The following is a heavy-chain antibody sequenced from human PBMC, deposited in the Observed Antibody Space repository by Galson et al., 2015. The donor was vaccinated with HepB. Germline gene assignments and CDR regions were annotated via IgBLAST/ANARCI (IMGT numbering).Heavy chain of an antibody. V-gene: IGHV3-73*01. J-gene: IGHJ3*02. CDR1: GFTFSGSA. CDR2: IRSKANSYAT. Sequence: SLRLSCAASGFTFSGSAMHWVRQASGKGLEWVGRIRSKANSYATAYAASVKGRFTISRDDSKNTAYLQMNSLKTEDTAVYYCTRHWPDVMATVVTDRRAFDIWGQGTMVTVSS. D-gene: IGHD4-23*01. CDR3: TRHWPDVMATVVTDRRAFDI.